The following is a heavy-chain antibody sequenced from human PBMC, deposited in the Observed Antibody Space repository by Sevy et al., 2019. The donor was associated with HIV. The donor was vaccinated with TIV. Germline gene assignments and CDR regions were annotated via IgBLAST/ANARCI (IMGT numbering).Heavy chain of an antibody. J-gene: IGHJ6*02. CDR2: MNPDSGNT. V-gene: IGHV1-8*01. CDR3: ARGPYDSSPDYYYYYGMDV. Sequence: ASVNVSCKASGYIFTNYEINWVRQATGQGLDWLGRMNPDSGNTDYAQKFQGRVTMTRNTSIGTAYMELSSLRSEDTDVYFCARGPYDSSPDYYYYYGMDVWGQGTPVTVSS. CDR1: GYIFTNYE. D-gene: IGHD3-3*01.